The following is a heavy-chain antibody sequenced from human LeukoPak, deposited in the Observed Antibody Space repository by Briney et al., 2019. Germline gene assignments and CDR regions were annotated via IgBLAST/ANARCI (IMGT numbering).Heavy chain of an antibody. J-gene: IGHJ5*02. CDR3: VKGSGHQYNWFDP. D-gene: IGHD6-19*01. Sequence: GGSLRLSCSASGFTFSSYAMHWVRQAPGKGLEYVSAISSNGGSTYYADSVKGRFTISRGNSKNTLYLQMSSLRAEDTAVYYCVKGSGHQYNWFDPWGQGTLVTVSS. V-gene: IGHV3-64D*06. CDR1: GFTFSSYA. CDR2: ISSNGGST.